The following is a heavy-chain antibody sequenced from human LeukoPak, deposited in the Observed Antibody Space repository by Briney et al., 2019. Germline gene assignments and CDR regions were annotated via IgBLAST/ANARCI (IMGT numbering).Heavy chain of an antibody. V-gene: IGHV3-21*01. CDR2: ISSSSYI. Sequence: GPLRLSCAASGFTFSSYSMNWVRQAPGKGLEWVSCISSSSYIYYADSVKGRFTISRDNAKNSLYLQMNSLRAEDTAVYYCARAHNWKYGSFDFWGQGTLVTVSS. CDR3: ARAHNWKYGSFDF. D-gene: IGHD1-7*01. J-gene: IGHJ4*02. CDR1: GFTFSSYS.